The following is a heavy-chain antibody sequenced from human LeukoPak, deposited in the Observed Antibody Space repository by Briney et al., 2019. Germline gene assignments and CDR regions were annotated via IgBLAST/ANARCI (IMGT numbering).Heavy chain of an antibody. CDR1: GFTFSSYA. J-gene: IGHJ4*02. D-gene: IGHD4-17*01. V-gene: IGHV3-23*01. Sequence: GGSLRLSCAASGFTFSSYAMGWVRQAPGKGLEWVSAISGSGGSTYYADSVKGRFTISRDNSKNTLYLQMNSLRAEDTAVYYCANYDGDYGPPDYWGQGTLVTVSS. CDR3: ANYDGDYGPPDY. CDR2: ISGSGGST.